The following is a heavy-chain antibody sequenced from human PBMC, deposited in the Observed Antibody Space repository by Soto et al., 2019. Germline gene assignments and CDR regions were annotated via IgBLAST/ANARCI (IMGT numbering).Heavy chain of an antibody. V-gene: IGHV3-23*01. Sequence: GGSLRLSCAASGFTFSSYAMSWVRQAPGKGLEWVSAISGSGGSTYYADSVKGRFTISRDNSKNTLYLQMNSLRAEETAVYYCAKGSPNRYCSSTSCYHEVFDYWGQGTLVTVSS. D-gene: IGHD2-2*01. J-gene: IGHJ4*02. CDR2: ISGSGGST. CDR1: GFTFSSYA. CDR3: AKGSPNRYCSSTSCYHEVFDY.